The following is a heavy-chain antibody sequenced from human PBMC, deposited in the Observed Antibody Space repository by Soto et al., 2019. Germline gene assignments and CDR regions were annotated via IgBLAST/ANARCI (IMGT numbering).Heavy chain of an antibody. CDR1: GFTFSSCS. CDR3: ARDYGSSGYYSDAFDI. Sequence: PGGSLRLSCAASGFTFSSCSMNWVRQAPGKGLEWVSSISSSSSYIYYADSVKGRFTISRDNAKNSLYLQMNSLRAEDTAVYYCARDYGSSGYYSDAFDIWGLGTMVTV. V-gene: IGHV3-21*01. J-gene: IGHJ3*02. D-gene: IGHD3-22*01. CDR2: ISSSSSYI.